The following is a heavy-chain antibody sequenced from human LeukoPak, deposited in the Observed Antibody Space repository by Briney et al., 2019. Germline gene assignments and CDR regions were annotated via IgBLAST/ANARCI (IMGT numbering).Heavy chain of an antibody. CDR3: ARGGGLDV. J-gene: IGHJ6*02. CDR1: GFTFSSYA. V-gene: IGHV3-30*04. Sequence: GRSLRLSCAASGFTFSSYAMHWVRQAPGKGLEWVAVISYDGSNKYYADSVKGRFTISRDNSKNTLYLQMNSLRAEDTAVYYCARGGGLDVWGQGATVTVSS. CDR2: ISYDGSNK. D-gene: IGHD3-16*01.